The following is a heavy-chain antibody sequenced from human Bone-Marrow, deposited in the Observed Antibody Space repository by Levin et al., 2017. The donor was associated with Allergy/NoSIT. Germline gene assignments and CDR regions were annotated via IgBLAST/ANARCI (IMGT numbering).Heavy chain of an antibody. V-gene: IGHV1-3*01. CDR2: INAGNGDT. J-gene: IGHJ4*02. CDR1: GYAFTSFA. D-gene: IGHD3-16*02. CDR3: ARGYNRGSHRPDY. Sequence: PEASVKVSCTASGYAFTSFALHWVRQAPGQRLEWMGWINAGNGDTKYSQKFQGRVTITRDTSASRAYMELSSLRSEDTAVYYCARGYNRGSHRPDYWGQGTMVTVSS.